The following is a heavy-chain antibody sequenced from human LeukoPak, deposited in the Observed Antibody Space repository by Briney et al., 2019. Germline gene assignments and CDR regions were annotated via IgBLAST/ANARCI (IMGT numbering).Heavy chain of an antibody. CDR1: GGSFSGYY. J-gene: IGHJ4*02. V-gene: IGHV4-34*01. CDR2: INHSGST. Sequence: SETLSLTCAVYGGSFSGYYWSWIRQPPGKGLEWIGEINHSGSTNYNPSLKSRVTISVDTSKNQLSLKLSSVTAADTAVYYCARTLPPTYYDFWSGSHPLDYWGQGTLVTVSS. D-gene: IGHD3-3*01. CDR3: ARTLPPTYYDFWSGSHPLDY.